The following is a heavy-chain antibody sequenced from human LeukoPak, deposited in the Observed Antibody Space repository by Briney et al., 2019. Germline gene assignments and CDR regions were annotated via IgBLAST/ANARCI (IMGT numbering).Heavy chain of an antibody. CDR2: IKSKTHGGTT. J-gene: IGHJ6*03. V-gene: IGHV3-15*01. CDR3: TTVRRHLPIITMVRGEAEYYYYMDV. Sequence: GGSVTLSCAASGFTFCNAWMIGPRQAPGKGREWGGRIKSKTHGGTTDYAAPEKGRCTISRHASKSTLYLQMNSLKTEDTAVYYCTTVRRHLPIITMVRGEAEYYYYMDVWGKGTTVTISS. D-gene: IGHD3-10*01. CDR1: GFTFCNAW.